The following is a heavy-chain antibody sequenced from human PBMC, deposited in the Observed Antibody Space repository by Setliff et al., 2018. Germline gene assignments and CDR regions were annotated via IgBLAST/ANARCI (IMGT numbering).Heavy chain of an antibody. CDR1: GYSISSGYY. Sequence: SETLSLTCTVSGYSISSGYYWGWIRQPPGNGLEWIGSIYHSGSTYYNPSLKSRVTISVDTSKNQFSLKLSSVTAADTAVYYCARDNRAFGGVIPDYFDYWGQGTLVTVSS. CDR3: ARDNRAFGGVIPDYFDY. D-gene: IGHD3-16*01. J-gene: IGHJ4*02. CDR2: IYHSGST. V-gene: IGHV4-38-2*02.